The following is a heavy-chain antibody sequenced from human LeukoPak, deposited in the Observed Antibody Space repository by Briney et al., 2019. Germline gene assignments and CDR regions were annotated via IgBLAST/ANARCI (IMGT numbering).Heavy chain of an antibody. D-gene: IGHD4-17*01. CDR3: TRGSYGDYEY. J-gene: IGHJ4*02. Sequence: GGSLRLSCSASRFTFSSYTMNWVRQAPGRGLEWVSSIDPSSTYIYYADSVKGRFTISRDNAQNSLYLQMNSLRAEDTAVYYCTRGSYGDYEYWGQGTLVTVSS. CDR1: RFTFSSYT. V-gene: IGHV3-21*01. CDR2: IDPSSTYI.